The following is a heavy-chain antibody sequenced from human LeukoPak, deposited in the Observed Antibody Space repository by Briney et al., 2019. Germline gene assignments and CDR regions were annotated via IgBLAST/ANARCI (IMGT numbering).Heavy chain of an antibody. V-gene: IGHV3-23*01. CDR2: ISGNGGDT. CDR1: GFTFSNYV. D-gene: IGHD3-9*01. CDR3: AKAHPRGTTLYFDC. J-gene: IGHJ4*02. Sequence: GGSLRLSCAVSGFTFSNYVMNWVRQAPGKGLEWVSSISGNGGDTYYADSVEGRFTISRDNSKNTLYLQMNSLRVEDTAIYYCAKAHPRGTTLYFDCWGQGTLVTVSS.